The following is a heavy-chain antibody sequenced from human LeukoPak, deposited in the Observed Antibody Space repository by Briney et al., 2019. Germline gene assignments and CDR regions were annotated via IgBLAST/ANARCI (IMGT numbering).Heavy chain of an antibody. CDR2: ISGSGGST. Sequence: SGGSLRLSCAASGFTFSSYAMSWVRQAPGKGLEWVSAISGSGGSTYYADSVKGRFTISRDNSKNTLYLQMNSLRAEDTAVYYCANAQYYDSSEWAFDIWGQGTMVTVSS. CDR1: GFTFSSYA. J-gene: IGHJ3*02. V-gene: IGHV3-23*01. D-gene: IGHD3-22*01. CDR3: ANAQYYDSSEWAFDI.